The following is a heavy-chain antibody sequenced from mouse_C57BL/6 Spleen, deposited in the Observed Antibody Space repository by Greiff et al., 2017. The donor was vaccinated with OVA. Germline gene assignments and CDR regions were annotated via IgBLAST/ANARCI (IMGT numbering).Heavy chain of an antibody. J-gene: IGHJ2*01. CDR3: ERGMDYGSSYDFDY. D-gene: IGHD1-1*01. V-gene: IGHV1-82*01. CDR1: GYAFSSSW. Sequence: QVQLKESGPELVKPGASVKISCKASGYAFSSSWMNWVKQRPGKGLEWIGRIYPGDGDTNYNGKFKGQATLTADKSSSTAYMQLSSLTSEDSAVYVSERGMDYGSSYDFDYWGQGTTLTVSS. CDR2: IYPGDGDT.